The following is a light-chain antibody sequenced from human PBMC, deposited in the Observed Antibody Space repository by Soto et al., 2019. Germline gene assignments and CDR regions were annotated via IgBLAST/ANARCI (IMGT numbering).Light chain of an antibody. Sequence: DIQMTQSPSTLSGSVGDRVTITCRARQTISCWLAWYQQKPGKAPKLMIYKASTLKSGVTSRFSGRGSGTEFTLTISSLQPDDFATYYCQHYNSYSEAFGQGTKVELK. J-gene: IGKJ1*01. CDR2: KAS. CDR3: QHYNSYSEA. V-gene: IGKV1-5*03. CDR1: QTISCW.